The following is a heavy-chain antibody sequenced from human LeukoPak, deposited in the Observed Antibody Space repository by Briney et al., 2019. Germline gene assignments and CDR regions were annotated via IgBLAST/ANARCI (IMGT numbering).Heavy chain of an antibody. CDR3: ARGVKSAVWQAFDI. Sequence: PGGSLRLSCAASGFTFSGYSMHWVRQAPGKGLESISAISGDGSSTFYAHSVKGRFTISRDNAKNSLYLQMNSLRAEDTAVYYCARGVKSAVWQAFDIWGQGTMVTVS. V-gene: IGHV3-64*01. J-gene: IGHJ3*02. CDR2: ISGDGSST. D-gene: IGHD6-13*01. CDR1: GFTFSGYS.